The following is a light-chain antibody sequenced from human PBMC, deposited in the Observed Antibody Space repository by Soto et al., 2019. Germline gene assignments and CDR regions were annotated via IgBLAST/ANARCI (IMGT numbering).Light chain of an antibody. CDR2: AAS. J-gene: IGKJ2*01. V-gene: IGKV1-39*01. CDR3: QQSYSTPRT. Sequence: DIQMTQSPSSLSASVGDRVTITCRASQSIGTLLNWYQQKPGKAPKVLIYAASSLYSGVPSRFSGGGSGTDFTLTISSLQPEDFATYYCQQSYSTPRTFGQGTKLEIK. CDR1: QSIGTL.